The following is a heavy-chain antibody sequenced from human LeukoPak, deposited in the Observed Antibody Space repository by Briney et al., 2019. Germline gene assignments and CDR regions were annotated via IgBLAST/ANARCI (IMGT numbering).Heavy chain of an antibody. CDR1: GGHISSYY. V-gene: IGHV4-4*09. Sequence: PSETLSLICTVPGGHISSYYWRWIRQPPGKGLEWIGYIYTSGSTNYNPSLKSRVTISVDTSKNQFSLKLSSVTAADTAVYYCARRGSSSSEIDYWGQGTLVTVSS. CDR2: IYTSGST. J-gene: IGHJ4*02. D-gene: IGHD6-6*01. CDR3: ARRGSSSSEIDY.